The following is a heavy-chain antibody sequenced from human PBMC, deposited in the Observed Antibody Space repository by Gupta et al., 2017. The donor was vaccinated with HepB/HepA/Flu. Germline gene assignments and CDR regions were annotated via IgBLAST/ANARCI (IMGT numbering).Heavy chain of an antibody. Sequence: EEYLLESGGAVVQPGGSLRLACVASGLALGAFAISGVRPTPGQGLGWLAEIRGDGGDINYADVVRGRITIARDNSINTLYLQMHSMRAEDTAVYYCVKDHYTRARDIYVHVDVWGKGTTVTVSS. J-gene: IGHJ6*04. CDR2: IRGDGGDI. D-gene: IGHD2-2*02. V-gene: IGHV3-23*01. CDR1: GLALGAFA. CDR3: VKDHYTRARDIYVHVDV.